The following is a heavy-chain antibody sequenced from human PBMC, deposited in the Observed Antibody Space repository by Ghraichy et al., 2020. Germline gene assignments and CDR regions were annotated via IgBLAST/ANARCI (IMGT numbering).Heavy chain of an antibody. CDR2: IYQNGST. J-gene: IGHJ4*02. Sequence: LRLSCVVSGGSVSTGGYTWTWIRQPPGEPLEWIGLIYQNGSTYYNPSLKRRVTISMDRSNNQFSLRLTSVTAADTAMYYCAREARGYSQHFDNWGQGTLVTVSS. V-gene: IGHV4-30-2*01. D-gene: IGHD5-18*01. CDR3: AREARGYSQHFDN. CDR1: GGSVSTGGYT.